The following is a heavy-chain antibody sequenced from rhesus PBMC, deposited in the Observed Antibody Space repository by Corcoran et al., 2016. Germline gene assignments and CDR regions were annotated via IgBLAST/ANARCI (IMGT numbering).Heavy chain of an antibody. CDR1: GFTFSSYG. D-gene: IGHD6-43*01. CDR3: AKHKQQPVIIYY. CDR2: INSGGGST. V-gene: IGHV3S5*01. J-gene: IGHJ4*01. Sequence: EVQLVETGGGLVQPGGSLKLSCAASGFTFSSYGMSWVRQAPGKGLEWVSAINSGGGSTYYADSVKGRFTISRDNSKNTLSRQMNSLRAEDTAVYYCAKHKQQPVIIYYWGQGVLVTVSS.